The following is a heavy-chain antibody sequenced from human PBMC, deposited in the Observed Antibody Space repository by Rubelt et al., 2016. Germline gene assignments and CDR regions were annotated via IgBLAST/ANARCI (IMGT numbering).Heavy chain of an antibody. J-gene: IGHJ3*02. Sequence: EVQLVQSGAEVKKPGESLRISCSGLGYKFTSYWVTWVRQMPGKGLEWIGRIDPSDSYTNYSPSFQGHVTISTDKSSSTAYLQWSSLKASDTAMYFCARWTVIDNAFDMWGQGTMVTVS. V-gene: IGHV5-10-1*03. CDR3: ARWTVIDNAFDM. D-gene: IGHD4-11*01. CDR2: IDPSDSYT. CDR1: GYKFTSYW.